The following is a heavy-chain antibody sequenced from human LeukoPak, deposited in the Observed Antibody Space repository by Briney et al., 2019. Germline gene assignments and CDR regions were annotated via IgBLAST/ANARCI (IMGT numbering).Heavy chain of an antibody. V-gene: IGHV4-38-2*01. CDR3: ARRNGDYGDAFDI. D-gene: IGHD4-17*01. Sequence: SETLSLTCAVSGYSISSGYYWGWIRQPPGKGLEWIGSIYHSGSTYYNPSLESRVTISVDTSKNQFSLKLSSVTAADTAVYYCARRNGDYGDAFDIWGQGTMVTVSS. J-gene: IGHJ3*02. CDR2: IYHSGST. CDR1: GYSISSGYY.